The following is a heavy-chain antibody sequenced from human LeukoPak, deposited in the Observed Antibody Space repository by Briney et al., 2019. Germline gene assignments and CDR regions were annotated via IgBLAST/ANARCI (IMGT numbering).Heavy chain of an antibody. Sequence: SETLSLTCTVSGGSISSYYWSWIRQPPGKGLEWIGYIYYSGTTNYNPSLKSRVTISVDTSKNQFSLKLSSVTAADTAVYYCARGSFFGTDYWGQGTLVTVSS. V-gene: IGHV4-59*01. CDR3: ARGSFFGTDY. J-gene: IGHJ4*02. D-gene: IGHD3-3*01. CDR2: IYYSGTT. CDR1: GGSISSYY.